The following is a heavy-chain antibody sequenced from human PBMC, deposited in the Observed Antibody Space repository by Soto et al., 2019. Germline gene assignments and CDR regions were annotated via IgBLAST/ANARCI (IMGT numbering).Heavy chain of an antibody. Sequence: EVQLVESGGGLAQPGGSVRLSCAASGFTFSSYEMNWVRQAPGKGLEWVSSISSSSSYIYYADSVKGRFTISRDNAKNSLYLQMNSLRAEDTAVYYCARDNSLWDAFDIWGQGTMVTVSS. D-gene: IGHD5-18*01. CDR2: ISSSSSYI. CDR3: ARDNSLWDAFDI. V-gene: IGHV3-21*01. J-gene: IGHJ3*02. CDR1: GFTFSSYE.